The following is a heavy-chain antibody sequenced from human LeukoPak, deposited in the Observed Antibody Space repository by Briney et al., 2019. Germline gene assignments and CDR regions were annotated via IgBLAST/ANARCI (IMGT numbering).Heavy chain of an antibody. V-gene: IGHV3-74*01. D-gene: IGHD5-12*01. CDR3: ARGGVVAATDY. Sequence: GGSLRLSCAAPGFIFSNYWMHWVRQAPGKGLVWVSQIHSDGSITGYADSVKDRFTISRDNAKNTLYLQMNSLRAEDTAVFYCARGGVVAATDYWGQGTLVTVSS. CDR1: GFIFSNYW. CDR2: IHSDGSIT. J-gene: IGHJ4*02.